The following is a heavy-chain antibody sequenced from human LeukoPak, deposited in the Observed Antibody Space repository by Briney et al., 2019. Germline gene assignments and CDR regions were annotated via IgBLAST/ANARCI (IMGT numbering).Heavy chain of an antibody. CDR3: ARVINSYGYGEYFDY. J-gene: IGHJ4*02. CDR2: IYSGGST. V-gene: IGHV3-53*01. CDR1: GFTVSSNY. D-gene: IGHD5-18*01. Sequence: GGSLRLSCAASGFTVSSNYMSWVRQAPGKGLEWVSVIYSGGSTYYADSVKGRFTISRDNSKSTLYIQMNSLRAEDTAVYYCARVINSYGYGEYFDYWGQGTLVTVSS.